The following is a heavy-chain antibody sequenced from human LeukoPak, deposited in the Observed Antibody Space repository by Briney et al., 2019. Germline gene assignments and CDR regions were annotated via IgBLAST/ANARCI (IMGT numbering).Heavy chain of an antibody. Sequence: PSETLSLTCAVYGGSFSGYYWSWIRQPPGKGLEWIGEINHSGSTNYNPSLKSRVTISVDTSKNQFSLKLSSVTAADTAVYYCARFGRGAARYSDYWGQGTLVTVSS. CDR3: ARFGRGAARYSDY. CDR1: GGSFSGYY. J-gene: IGHJ4*02. D-gene: IGHD6-6*01. CDR2: INHSGST. V-gene: IGHV4-34*01.